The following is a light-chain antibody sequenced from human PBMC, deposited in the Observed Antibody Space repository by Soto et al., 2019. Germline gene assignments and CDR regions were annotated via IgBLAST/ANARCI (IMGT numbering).Light chain of an antibody. CDR3: QQYHIWWT. CDR1: QSVSSL. Sequence: EILMTQSPATLSVSPGERATLSCRASQSVSSLLAWYQQEPGQAPRLLISGASTKATGIPAMFSGSGSGTVFTLTISSLQSEDFAVYYFQQYHIWWTFGQGTKVEIK. CDR2: GAS. J-gene: IGKJ1*01. V-gene: IGKV3-15*01.